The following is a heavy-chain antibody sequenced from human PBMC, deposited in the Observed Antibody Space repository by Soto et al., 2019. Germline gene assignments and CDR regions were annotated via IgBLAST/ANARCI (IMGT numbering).Heavy chain of an antibody. CDR3: ARSETTYCGGDCYSKTNYYYYYYMDV. CDR1: GFTFSSYA. V-gene: IGHV3-23*01. J-gene: IGHJ6*03. CDR2: ISGSGGST. Sequence: GGSLRLSCAASGFTFSSYAMSWVRQAPGKGLEWLSAISGSGGSTYYADSVKGRFTISRDNSKNTLYLQMNSLRAEDTAVYYCARSETTYCGGDCYSKTNYYYYYYMDVWGKGTTVTVSS. D-gene: IGHD2-21*01.